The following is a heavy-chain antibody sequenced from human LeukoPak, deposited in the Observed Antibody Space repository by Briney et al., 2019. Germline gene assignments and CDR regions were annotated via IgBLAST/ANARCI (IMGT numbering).Heavy chain of an antibody. V-gene: IGHV1-69*02. J-gene: IGHJ4*02. CDR3: ATAGDMVRGVFDY. D-gene: IGHD3-10*01. Sequence: SVKVSCKASGGTFSSYTISWVRQAPGQGLEWMGRIIPILGIANYAQKFQGRVTITADKSTSTAYMELSSLRSEDTAVYYCATAGDMVRGVFDYWGQGTLVTVSS. CDR1: GGTFSSYT. CDR2: IIPILGIA.